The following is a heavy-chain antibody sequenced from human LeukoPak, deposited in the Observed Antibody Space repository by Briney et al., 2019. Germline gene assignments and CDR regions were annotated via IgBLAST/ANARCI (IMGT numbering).Heavy chain of an antibody. D-gene: IGHD6-19*01. Sequence: GGSLRLSCAASGFTFSSYAMHWVRQAPGKGLEWVAVISHDGSNKYYADSVKGRFTISRDNSKNTLYLQMNSLRAEDTAVYYCARDLDSSGSFDYWGQGTLVTVSS. CDR1: GFTFSSYA. V-gene: IGHV3-30*04. CDR3: ARDLDSSGSFDY. CDR2: ISHDGSNK. J-gene: IGHJ4*02.